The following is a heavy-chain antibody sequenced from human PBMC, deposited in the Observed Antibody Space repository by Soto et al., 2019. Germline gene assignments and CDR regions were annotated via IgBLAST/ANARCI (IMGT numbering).Heavy chain of an antibody. V-gene: IGHV3-23*01. CDR1: GFNFSSFA. Sequence: EVQLLESGGGLVQPGGSLRLSCAGSGFNFSSFAMTWVRQAPGKGLEWVSNISGSGGSRFYAASVKGRFTLTRDNSKDTVYLQMNSLRVEDTAFYYCAKEGTAEWLHYYSPTDVWGRGTPVTVSS. D-gene: IGHD5-12*01. CDR2: ISGSGGSR. CDR3: AKEGTAEWLHYYSPTDV. J-gene: IGHJ6*02.